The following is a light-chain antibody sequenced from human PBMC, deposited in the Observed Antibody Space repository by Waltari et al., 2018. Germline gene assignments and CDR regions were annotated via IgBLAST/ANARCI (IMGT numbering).Light chain of an antibody. CDR3: QQYNNYPFT. Sequence: DIQMTQSPSTLSASVGDRVTITCRASQSISSWLAWYQQKPGKAPKLLIYKASSLESGVPSRFCGSGSETEFTLTISSLQPDNFATYYCQQYNNYPFTFGPGTKVDIK. CDR2: KAS. J-gene: IGKJ3*01. CDR1: QSISSW. V-gene: IGKV1-5*03.